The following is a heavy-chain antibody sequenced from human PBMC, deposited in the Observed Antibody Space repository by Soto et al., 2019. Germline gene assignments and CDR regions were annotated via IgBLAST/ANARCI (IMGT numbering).Heavy chain of an antibody. Sequence: QVQLVESGGGVVQPGRSLRLSCAASGFTFSSYGMHWVRQAPGKGLEWVAVISYDGTNKYYAGSVKGRFTISRDNSKNTLYRQMNSLRADDTAVYYCAKDSLTTPYYYGMDVWGQGTTVTVSS. CDR3: AKDSLTTPYYYGMDV. J-gene: IGHJ6*02. D-gene: IGHD3-22*01. V-gene: IGHV3-30*18. CDR2: ISYDGTNK. CDR1: GFTFSSYG.